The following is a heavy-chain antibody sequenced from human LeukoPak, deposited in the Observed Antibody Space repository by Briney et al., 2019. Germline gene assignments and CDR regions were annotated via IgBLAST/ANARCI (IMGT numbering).Heavy chain of an antibody. D-gene: IGHD6-13*01. Sequence: GGSLRLSCVASGFTFTSSAMSWVRQAPGTGLEWVSTISGSGHTTYYADSVKGRFTISRDNSKNTLYLQMNSLRAEDTAVYYCAKEMTQIIRYSSFDYWGQGTLVTVSS. CDR3: AKEMTQIIRYSSFDY. CDR2: ISGSGHTT. V-gene: IGHV3-23*01. CDR1: GFTFTSSA. J-gene: IGHJ4*02.